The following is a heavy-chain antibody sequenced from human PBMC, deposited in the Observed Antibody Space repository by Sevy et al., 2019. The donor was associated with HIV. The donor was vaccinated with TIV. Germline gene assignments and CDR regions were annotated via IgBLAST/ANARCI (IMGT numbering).Heavy chain of an antibody. CDR2: ISGSGGST. CDR1: GFTFSSYA. J-gene: IGHJ4*02. Sequence: GGSLRLSCAASGFTFSSYAMSWVRQAPGKGLEWVSAISGSGGSTYYADSVKGRFTISRDNSKNTLYPQMNSLRAEDTAVYYCAKDQYEYSYGFDYWGQGTLVTVSS. V-gene: IGHV3-23*01. D-gene: IGHD5-18*01. CDR3: AKDQYEYSYGFDY.